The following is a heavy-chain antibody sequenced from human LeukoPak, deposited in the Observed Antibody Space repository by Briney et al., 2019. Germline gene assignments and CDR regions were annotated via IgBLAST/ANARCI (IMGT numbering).Heavy chain of an antibody. Sequence: GGSLRLSCAASGFTFSNAWMSWVRQAPGRGREWIGRIKSKTDGGTTDYSAPVKGRFTISRDYSRNTLYLQMTSLKTEDTAVYFCPTGPLSFTTKQKYPYWGQGTLVTVSS. V-gene: IGHV3-15*01. J-gene: IGHJ4*02. CDR3: PTGPLSFTTKQKYPY. CDR1: GFTFSNAW. D-gene: IGHD2/OR15-2a*01. CDR2: IKSKTDGGTT.